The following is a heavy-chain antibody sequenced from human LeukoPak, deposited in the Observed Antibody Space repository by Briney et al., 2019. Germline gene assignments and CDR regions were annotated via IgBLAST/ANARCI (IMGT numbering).Heavy chain of an antibody. Sequence: ASVKVSCKASGYTFTSYGISWVRQAPGQGLEWMGWINPNSGGTNYAQKFQGRVTMTRDTSISTAYMELSRLRSDDMAVYYCAQSGSYYNGGDYWGQGTLVTVSS. V-gene: IGHV1-2*02. D-gene: IGHD3-10*01. CDR1: GYTFTSYG. CDR2: INPNSGGT. CDR3: AQSGSYYNGGDY. J-gene: IGHJ4*02.